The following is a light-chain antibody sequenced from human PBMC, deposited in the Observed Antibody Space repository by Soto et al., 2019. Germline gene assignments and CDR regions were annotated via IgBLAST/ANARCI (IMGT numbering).Light chain of an antibody. CDR1: HDIGNY. V-gene: IGKV1-33*01. CDR2: YAS. CDR3: QQYENLPRFI. J-gene: IGKJ3*01. Sequence: DIQMTQSPSSLSASVGDRVTITCLASHDIGNYLNWYQQKPGKAPKLLIYYASNLETGVSSRFNGSGSGTDFTFTISSLQPEDIATYFCQQYENLPRFIFGPGTKVDIK.